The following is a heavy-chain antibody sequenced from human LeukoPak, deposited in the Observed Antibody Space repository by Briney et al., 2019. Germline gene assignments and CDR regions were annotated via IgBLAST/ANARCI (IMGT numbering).Heavy chain of an antibody. CDR1: GFTFSSYA. CDR2: ISGSGGST. J-gene: IGHJ4*02. CDR3: AKYIDAGIAAAGPDY. D-gene: IGHD6-13*01. Sequence: GGSLRLSCAASGFTFSSYAVSWVRQAPGKGLEWVSAISGSGGSTYYADSVKGRFTISRDNSKNTLYLQMNSLRAEDTAVYYCAKYIDAGIAAAGPDYWGQGTLVTVSS. V-gene: IGHV3-23*01.